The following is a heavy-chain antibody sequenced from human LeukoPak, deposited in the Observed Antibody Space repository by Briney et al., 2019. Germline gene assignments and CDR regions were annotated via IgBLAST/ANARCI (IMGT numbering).Heavy chain of an antibody. V-gene: IGHV3-21*01. CDR1: GFTFSSYS. D-gene: IGHD2-15*01. J-gene: IGHJ5*02. CDR2: ISSSSSYI. CDR3: ARDRLVDCSGGSCHSLSWFDP. Sequence: PGGSLRLSCAASGFTFSSYSMNWVRQAPGKGLEWVSSISSSSSYIYYADSVKGRFTISRDNAKNSLYLQMNSLRAEDTAVYYCARDRLVDCSGGSCHSLSWFDPWGQGTLVTVSS.